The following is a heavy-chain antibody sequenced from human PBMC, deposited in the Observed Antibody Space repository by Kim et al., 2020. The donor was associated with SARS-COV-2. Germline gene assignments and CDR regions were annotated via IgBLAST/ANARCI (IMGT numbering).Heavy chain of an antibody. V-gene: IGHV1-69*13. Sequence: SVKVSCKASGGTFSSYAISWVRQAPGQGLEWMGGIIPIFGTANYAQKFQGRVTITADESTSTAYMELSSLRSEDTAVYYCARNNWMTTVTGFSLSWGQGTLVTVSS. CDR1: GGTFSSYA. D-gene: IGHD4-17*01. CDR3: ARNNWMTTVTGFSLS. J-gene: IGHJ4*02. CDR2: IIPIFGTA.